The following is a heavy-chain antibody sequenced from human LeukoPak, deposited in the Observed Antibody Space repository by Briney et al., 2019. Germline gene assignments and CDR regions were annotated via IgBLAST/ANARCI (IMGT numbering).Heavy chain of an antibody. Sequence: ASETLSLTCAAYGGSFSGYYWSWIRQPPGKGLEWIGEINHSGSTNYNPSLKSRVTISVDTSKNQFSLKLSSVTAADTAVYYCARVPRESRSYYDFWSGYYPDLYYFDYWGQGTLVTVSS. D-gene: IGHD3-3*01. CDR1: GGSFSGYY. V-gene: IGHV4-34*01. J-gene: IGHJ4*02. CDR3: ARVPRESRSYYDFWSGYYPDLYYFDY. CDR2: INHSGST.